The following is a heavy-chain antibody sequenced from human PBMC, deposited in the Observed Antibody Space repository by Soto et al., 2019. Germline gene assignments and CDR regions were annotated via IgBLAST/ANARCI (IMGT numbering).Heavy chain of an antibody. CDR1: GYAFSNYG. Sequence: QVQLVQSGPEVKKPGASVRVSCKPSGYAFSNYGISWMRQAPGQGLEWMGWVNIDKGNTKYAQKFQDRVTMTTDTSTSTVYLELRSLRSDDTALYYCARERGGYRYGDYWGQGTLVTVSS. J-gene: IGHJ4*02. V-gene: IGHV1-18*01. D-gene: IGHD5-18*01. CDR3: ARERGGYRYGDY. CDR2: VNIDKGNT.